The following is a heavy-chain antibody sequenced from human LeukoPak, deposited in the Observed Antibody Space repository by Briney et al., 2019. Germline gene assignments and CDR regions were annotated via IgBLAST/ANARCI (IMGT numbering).Heavy chain of an antibody. V-gene: IGHV1-2*02. CDR3: ARDMTTLTTGHFDY. D-gene: IGHD4-17*01. CDR2: IHPNSGGT. J-gene: IGHJ4*02. Sequence: ASVKVSCKASRYTFTDYYMHWVRQAPGQGLEWMGWIHPNSGGTNYAQKFQGRVTMTRDTSISAAYMELSRLTSDDTAVYYCARDMTTLTTGHFDYWGQGTLVTVSA. CDR1: RYTFTDYY.